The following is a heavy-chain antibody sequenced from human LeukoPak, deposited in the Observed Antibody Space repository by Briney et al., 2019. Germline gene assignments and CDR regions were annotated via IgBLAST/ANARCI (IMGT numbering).Heavy chain of an antibody. J-gene: IGHJ3*02. CDR2: IYTSGST. CDR3: ARDRRQDHDAFDI. CDR1: GGSIGSYY. Sequence: PSETLSLTCTVSGGSIGSYYWSWIRQPAGKGLEWIGRIYTSGSTNYNPTLKSRVTMSVDTSKNQFSLKLSSVTAADTAVYYCARDRRQDHDAFDIWGQGTMVTVSS. D-gene: IGHD2-15*01. V-gene: IGHV4-4*07.